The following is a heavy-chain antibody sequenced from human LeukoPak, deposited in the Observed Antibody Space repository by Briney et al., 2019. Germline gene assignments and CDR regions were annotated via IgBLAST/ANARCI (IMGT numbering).Heavy chain of an antibody. CDR3: ASQRYSSSSGDDY. CDR1: GYTFTGYY. Sequence: ASVKVSCKASGYTFTGYYMHWVRQAPGQGLEWMGWINPNSGGTNYAQKFQGRVTMTRDTSISTAYMELSRLRSDDTAVYYCASQRYSSSSGDDYWGQGTLVTVSS. CDR2: INPNSGGT. D-gene: IGHD6-6*01. V-gene: IGHV1-2*02. J-gene: IGHJ4*02.